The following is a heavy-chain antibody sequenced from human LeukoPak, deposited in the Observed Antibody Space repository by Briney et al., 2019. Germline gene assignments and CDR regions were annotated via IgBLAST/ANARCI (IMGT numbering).Heavy chain of an antibody. CDR1: GYTFTIYD. CDR3: ARVGYCSGGSCPYYFDY. D-gene: IGHD2-15*01. J-gene: IGHJ4*02. Sequence: ASVKVSCTASGYTFTIYDINWVRQATGQGLEWMGWMNPNSGNTGYAQKFQGRVTMTRNTSISTAYMELSSLRSEDTAVYYRARVGYCSGGSCPYYFDYWGQGTLVTVSS. V-gene: IGHV1-8*01. CDR2: MNPNSGNT.